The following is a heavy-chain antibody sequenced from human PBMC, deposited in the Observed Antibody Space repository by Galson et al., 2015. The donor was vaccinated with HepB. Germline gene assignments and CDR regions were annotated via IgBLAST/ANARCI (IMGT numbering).Heavy chain of an antibody. CDR2: ISSSSSYI. V-gene: IGHV3-21*01. CDR3: ARESQSHIEGWYSSSWYEFGY. D-gene: IGHD6-13*01. Sequence: SLRLSCAASGFTFSSYSMNWVRQAPGKGLEWVSSISSSSSYIYYADSVKGRFTISRDNAKNSLYLQMNSLRAEDTAVYYCARESQSHIEGWYSSSWYEFGYWGQGTLVTVSS. CDR1: GFTFSSYS. J-gene: IGHJ4*02.